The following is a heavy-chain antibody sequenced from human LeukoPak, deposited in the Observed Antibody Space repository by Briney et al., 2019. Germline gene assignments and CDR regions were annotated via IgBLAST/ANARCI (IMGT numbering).Heavy chain of an antibody. CDR1: GYSFTSYW. CDR3: ARSHRYGGPEGAAAVGY. V-gene: IGHV5-51*01. CDR2: IYPGDSDT. Sequence: GESLKISCQGSGYSFTSYWIGWVRQMPGKGLEWMGIIYPGDSDTRYSPSFQGQVTISADKSISTAYLQWSSLKASDTAMYYCARSHRYGGPEGAAAVGYWGQGTLVTVSS. D-gene: IGHD6-13*01. J-gene: IGHJ4*02.